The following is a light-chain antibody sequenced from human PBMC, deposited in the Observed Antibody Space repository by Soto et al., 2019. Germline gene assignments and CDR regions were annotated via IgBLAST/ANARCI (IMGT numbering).Light chain of an antibody. V-gene: IGKV1-33*01. Sequence: DTQMTQSPSALSASIGDRVTITCQASQDISNCLNWYQQKPGKAPQLLIYDASKLETGVPLRFSGSVSGTDFSLTISSLQPEDIATFYCQQYDSLPFTFGQGTNLEIK. CDR2: DAS. CDR3: QQYDSLPFT. J-gene: IGKJ2*01. CDR1: QDISNC.